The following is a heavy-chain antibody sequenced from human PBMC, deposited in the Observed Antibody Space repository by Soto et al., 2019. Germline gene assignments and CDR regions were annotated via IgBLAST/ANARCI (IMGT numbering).Heavy chain of an antibody. J-gene: IGHJ6*02. V-gene: IGHV3-33*07. Sequence: GGSLRLSCVASGFTFSSYGMYWVRQAPGKGLEWVAVIWYDGSNKYYADSVKGRFTISRDNSKNTLYLQMNSLRAEDTAVYYCARDPHLTVVPAAPYYYYYGMDVWGQGTTVTVSS. CDR1: GFTFSSYG. D-gene: IGHD2-2*01. CDR2: IWYDGSNK. CDR3: ARDPHLTVVPAAPYYYYYGMDV.